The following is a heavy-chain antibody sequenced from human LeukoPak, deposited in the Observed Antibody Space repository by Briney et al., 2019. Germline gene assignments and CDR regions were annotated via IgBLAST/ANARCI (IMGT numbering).Heavy chain of an antibody. J-gene: IGHJ6*03. CDR1: GDSISSNIYY. D-gene: IGHD3-22*01. CDR3: ATTSGYRNYYYYYLDV. Sequence: SETLSLTCIVSGDSISSNIYYWGWIRQPPGRGLDWIGTSFNGGNTYKNPSLKSRVTIFVDASKNQFSLTLTSVTAADTAVYYCATTSGYRNYYYYYLDVWGKGTTVTVSS. CDR2: SFNGGNT. V-gene: IGHV4-39*01.